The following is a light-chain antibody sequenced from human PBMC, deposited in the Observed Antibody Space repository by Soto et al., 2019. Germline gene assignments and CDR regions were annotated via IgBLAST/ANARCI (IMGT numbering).Light chain of an antibody. J-gene: IGKJ4*01. CDR3: QQYNSYPLT. CDR2: DAS. V-gene: IGKV1-5*01. CDR1: QSIGRW. Sequence: IQMTQSPSSLSASVGDRVTITCRASQSIGRWLAWYQQKPGKAPKLLIYDASSLESGVPSRFSGSGSGTEFTLTISSLQPDDFATYYCQQYNSYPLTFGGGTKV.